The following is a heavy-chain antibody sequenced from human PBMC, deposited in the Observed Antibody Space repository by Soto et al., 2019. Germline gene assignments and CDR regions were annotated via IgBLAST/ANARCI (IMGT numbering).Heavy chain of an antibody. Sequence: PGGSLRLSCAASGFTFSSYAMSWVRQAPGKGLEWVSAISGSGGSTYYAASVKGRFTVSRDNSKNTLYLLMNSLRVEDTAIYSCEIIKHTGGGLDNWGQGTLVTVSS. V-gene: IGHV3-23*01. CDR2: ISGSGGST. CDR1: GFTFSSYA. CDR3: EIIKHTGGGLDN. D-gene: IGHD2-15*01. J-gene: IGHJ4*02.